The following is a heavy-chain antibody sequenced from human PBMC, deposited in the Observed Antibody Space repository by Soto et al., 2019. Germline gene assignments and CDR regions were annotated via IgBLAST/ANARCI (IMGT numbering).Heavy chain of an antibody. J-gene: IGHJ4*02. CDR2: ISGSGGST. CDR1: GFTFSSYA. D-gene: IGHD6-19*01. CDR3: AKMGSGWYVY. Sequence: EVQLLECGGGLVQRGGSLRLSCAASGFTFSSYAMSWVRQAQGKGLEWVSAISGSGGSTYYADSVKGQFTISRDNSKNTLYLQMNSLRAEDTAVYYCAKMGSGWYVYWGQGTLVTVSS. V-gene: IGHV3-23*01.